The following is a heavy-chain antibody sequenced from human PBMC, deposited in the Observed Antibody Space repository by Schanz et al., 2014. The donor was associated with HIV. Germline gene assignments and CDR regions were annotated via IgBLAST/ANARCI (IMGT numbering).Heavy chain of an antibody. Sequence: EVQLVQSGGGLVKPGGSLRLSCAGSGFSFSDAWMSWVRQAPGKGLEWVGQAKGSSRAGEIDYAAPVKGRFTISRDDSRNTLYLQMNSLKTEDTGLYYCVTDRYYLQFDNWGQGTLVTVSS. CDR2: AKGSSRAGEI. CDR1: GFSFSDAW. CDR3: VTDRYYLQFDN. V-gene: IGHV3-15*01. D-gene: IGHD1-26*01. J-gene: IGHJ4*02.